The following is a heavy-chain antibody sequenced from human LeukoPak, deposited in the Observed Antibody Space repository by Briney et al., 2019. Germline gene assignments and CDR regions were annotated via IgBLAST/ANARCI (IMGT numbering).Heavy chain of an antibody. J-gene: IGHJ4*02. D-gene: IGHD6-13*01. CDR3: ARDGTYSSPAGAHLTFFDY. V-gene: IGHV3-30-3*01. Sequence: PGGSLRLSCAASGFTFSSYAMHWVRQAPGKGLEWVAVISYDGSNKYYADSVKGRFTISRDNSKNTLYLQMNSLRAEDTAVYYCARDGTYSSPAGAHLTFFDYWGQGTLVTVSS. CDR2: ISYDGSNK. CDR1: GFTFSSYA.